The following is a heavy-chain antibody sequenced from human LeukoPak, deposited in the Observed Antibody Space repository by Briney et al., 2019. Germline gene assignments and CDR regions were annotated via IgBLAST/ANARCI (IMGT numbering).Heavy chain of an antibody. V-gene: IGHV3-23*01. Sequence: PGGSLRLSCAASGFAFSSFSMCWVRQTPGKGLEWVSVITGSGDSTSYADSVKGRFTISRDNSKNTVYLQMNSLTAEDTAIYYCVKVVRDYIDYWGRGTLVTVSS. J-gene: IGHJ4*02. CDR1: GFAFSSFS. CDR3: VKVVRDYIDY. CDR2: ITGSGDST. D-gene: IGHD3-10*01.